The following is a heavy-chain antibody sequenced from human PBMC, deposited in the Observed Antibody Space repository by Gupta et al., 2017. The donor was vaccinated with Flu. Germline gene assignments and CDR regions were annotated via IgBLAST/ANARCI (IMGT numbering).Heavy chain of an antibody. V-gene: IGHV3-74*01. CDR2: MNSDGSSI. CDR1: GFTFSTYW. Sequence: EVQLMESGGGLVQPGGSLRLSCAASGFTFSTYWMNWVRQVPGKGPVWVSRMNSDGSSITYADSVQGRFIISRDNGKNTLFLQMNSLRAEDTAVYYCARAGDFWTGSYDDWGQGTLVTVSA. CDR3: ARAGDFWTGSYDD. J-gene: IGHJ4*02. D-gene: IGHD3-3*01.